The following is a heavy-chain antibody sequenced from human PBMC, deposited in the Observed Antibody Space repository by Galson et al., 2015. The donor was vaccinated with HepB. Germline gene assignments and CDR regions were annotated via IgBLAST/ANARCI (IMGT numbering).Heavy chain of an antibody. CDR2: IIPIFGTA. CDR1: GGTFSSYA. Sequence: SVKVSCKASGGTFSSYAISWVRQAPGQGLEWMGGIIPIFGTANYAQKFQGRVTITADESTSTAYMELSSLRSEDTAVYYCARASRYCSSTSCYPEAFDYWGQGTLVTVSS. CDR3: ARASRYCSSTSCYPEAFDY. V-gene: IGHV1-69*13. D-gene: IGHD2-2*01. J-gene: IGHJ4*02.